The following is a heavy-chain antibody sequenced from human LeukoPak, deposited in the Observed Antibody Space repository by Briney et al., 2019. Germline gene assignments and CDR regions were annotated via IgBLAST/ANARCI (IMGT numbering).Heavy chain of an antibody. Sequence: PSETLSLTCTVSGGSISSGDYYWSWIRQPPGKGLEWIGYIYYSGSTYYNPSLKSRVTISVDTSKNQFSLKLSSVTAADTAVYYCARKPKTTKTSYFDYWGQGTLVTVSS. V-gene: IGHV4-30-4*01. J-gene: IGHJ4*02. CDR1: GGSISSGDYY. D-gene: IGHD4-11*01. CDR2: IYYSGST. CDR3: ARKPKTTKTSYFDY.